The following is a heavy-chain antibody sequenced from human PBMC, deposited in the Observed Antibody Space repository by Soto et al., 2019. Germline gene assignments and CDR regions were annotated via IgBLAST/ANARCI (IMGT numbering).Heavy chain of an antibody. V-gene: IGHV3-53*01. D-gene: IGHD1-1*01. J-gene: IGHJ3*01. CDR1: GFTISGKKY. Sequence: DVQLVESGGGLIQPGESLRLSCAAFGFTISGKKYVAWVRQAPGKGLEWVSALYDIDGSFYADSVKGRFTTSSDSSKTIVYLQMNDMRPDDTAVYYCATWHEREHAYDVWGLGTTVTVSS. CDR3: ATWHEREHAYDV. CDR2: LYDIDGS.